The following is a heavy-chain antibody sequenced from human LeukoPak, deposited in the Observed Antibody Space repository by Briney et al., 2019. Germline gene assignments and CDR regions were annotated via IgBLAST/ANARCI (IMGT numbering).Heavy chain of an antibody. D-gene: IGHD5-18*01. J-gene: IGHJ3*02. CDR1: GGSISSYY. CDR2: IYYSGST. Sequence: SETLSLTRTVSGGSISSYYWSWIRQPPGKGLGWIGYIYYSGSTNYNPSLKSRVTISVDTSKNQFSLKLSSVTAADTAVYYCARGGYSYNDAFDIWGQGTMVTVSS. CDR3: ARGGYSYNDAFDI. V-gene: IGHV4-59*01.